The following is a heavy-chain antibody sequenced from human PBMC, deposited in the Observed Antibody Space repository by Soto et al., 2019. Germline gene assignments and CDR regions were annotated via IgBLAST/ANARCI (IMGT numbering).Heavy chain of an antibody. CDR1: GGSISSSTYY. Sequence: SETLSLTCTVSGGSISSSTYYWGWIRQPPGKGLEWIGNIYKSGSTYYNPSLKSRVTMSVDTSKNEFSLKLRSVTATDTAVYFGASDSRGWNYLLDYWGHGTLVTVSS. J-gene: IGHJ4*01. CDR2: IYKSGST. CDR3: ASDSRGWNYLLDY. D-gene: IGHD1-7*01. V-gene: IGHV4-39*01.